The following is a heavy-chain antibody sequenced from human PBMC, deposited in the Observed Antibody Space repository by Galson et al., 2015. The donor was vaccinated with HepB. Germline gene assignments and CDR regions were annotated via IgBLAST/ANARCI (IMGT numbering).Heavy chain of an antibody. J-gene: IGHJ3*02. V-gene: IGHV2-70*04. Sequence: PALVKPTQTLTLTCTFSGFSLSTSGMRVSWIRQPPGKALEWLARIDWDDDKFYSTSLKTRLTISKDTSKSQVVLTMTNMDPVDTATYYCARIEELWGYDASDIWGQGTMVTVSS. CDR3: ARIEELWGYDASDI. D-gene: IGHD3-16*01. CDR1: GFSLSTSGMR. CDR2: IDWDDDK.